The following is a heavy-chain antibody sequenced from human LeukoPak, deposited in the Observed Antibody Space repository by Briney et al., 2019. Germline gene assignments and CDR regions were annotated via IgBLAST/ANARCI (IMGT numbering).Heavy chain of an antibody. CDR1: GYTFTDYY. Sequence: GASVKVSCKASGYTFTDYYMHWVRQAPGQGLEWMGWINPNSGGTNYAQKFQGRVTMTRDTSISTAYMDLSRLRSDDTAMYYCARWLQRDVYGDYWGQGTLVTVSS. D-gene: IGHD5-24*01. V-gene: IGHV1-2*02. J-gene: IGHJ4*02. CDR2: INPNSGGT. CDR3: ARWLQRDVYGDY.